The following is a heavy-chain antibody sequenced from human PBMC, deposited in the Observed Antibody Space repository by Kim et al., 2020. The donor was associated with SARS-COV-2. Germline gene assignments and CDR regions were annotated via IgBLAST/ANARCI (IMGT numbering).Heavy chain of an antibody. CDR1: GYTLTELS. V-gene: IGHV1-24*01. CDR2: FDPEDDET. Sequence: ASVKVSCKVSGYTLTELSMHWVRQAPGKGLEWMGGFDPEDDETIYAQKFQGRVTMTEDTSTDTAYMELSSLRSEDTAVYYCATSCSVTSCHWFDPWGQGTLVTVSS. D-gene: IGHD2-2*01. J-gene: IGHJ5*02. CDR3: ATSCSVTSCHWFDP.